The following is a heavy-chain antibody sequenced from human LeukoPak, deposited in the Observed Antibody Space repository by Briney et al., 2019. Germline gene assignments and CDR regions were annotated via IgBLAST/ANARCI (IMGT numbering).Heavy chain of an antibody. J-gene: IGHJ3*02. CDR1: GFTFSSYS. Sequence: GGSLRLSCAASGFTFSSYSMNWVRQAPGKGLEWVSSISSSSSYIYYADSVKGRFTISRDNAKNSLYLQMNSLRAEDTAVYYCARPLGATGAFDIWGQGTMVTVSS. V-gene: IGHV3-21*01. CDR2: ISSSSSYI. D-gene: IGHD1-26*01. CDR3: ARPLGATGAFDI.